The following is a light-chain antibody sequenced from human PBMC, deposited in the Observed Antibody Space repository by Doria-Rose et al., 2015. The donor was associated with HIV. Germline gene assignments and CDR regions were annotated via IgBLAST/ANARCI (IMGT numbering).Light chain of an antibody. CDR1: QSLLHTIGYNY. CDR3: MQALQTPYT. V-gene: IGKV2-28*01. J-gene: IGKJ2*01. CDR2: LGS. Sequence: VLTQPPLSLPVTPGQPASISCRSSQSLLHTIGYNYLDWYLQKPGQSPQLLIYLGSNRASGVPDRFSGSGSGTDFTLKIGRVEAEDVGVYYCMQALQTPYTFGQGTKLEIK.